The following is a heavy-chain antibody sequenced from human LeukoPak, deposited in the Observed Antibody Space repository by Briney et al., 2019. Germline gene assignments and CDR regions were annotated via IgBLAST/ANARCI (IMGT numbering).Heavy chain of an antibody. V-gene: IGHV3-21*01. Sequence: GGSLRLSCAASGFIFRGYTMNWVRQAPGKGLEWVSSISGSSDYIYYADSVKGRFTISRDNAKNTLYLQMNSLRAEDTAVYYCAVGGNPGALDYWGQGTLVTVSS. D-gene: IGHD4-23*01. CDR2: ISGSSDYI. J-gene: IGHJ4*02. CDR1: GFIFRGYT. CDR3: AVGGNPGALDY.